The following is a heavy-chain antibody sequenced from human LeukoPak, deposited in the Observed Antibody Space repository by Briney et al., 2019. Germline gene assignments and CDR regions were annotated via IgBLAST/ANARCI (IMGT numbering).Heavy chain of an antibody. V-gene: IGHV4-34*01. CDR2: INHSGST. J-gene: IGHJ4*02. CDR1: GVSLSTFG. Sequence: GSLRLSCTASGVSLSTFGVSWVRQAPGKGLEWIGEINHSGSTNYNPSLKSRVTISVDTSKNQFSLKLSSVTAADTAVYYCARGGSGYYLYWGQGTLVTVSS. CDR3: ARGGSGYYLY. D-gene: IGHD3-22*01.